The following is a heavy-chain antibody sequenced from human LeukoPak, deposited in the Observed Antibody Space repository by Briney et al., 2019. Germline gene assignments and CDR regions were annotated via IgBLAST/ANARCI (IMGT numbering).Heavy chain of an antibody. D-gene: IGHD6-13*01. J-gene: IGHJ4*02. V-gene: IGHV3-30*18. CDR2: ISYDGSNK. CDR1: GFTFSSYG. Sequence: GRSLRLSCAASGFTFSSYGMHWVRQAPGKGLEWVAVISYDGSNKYYADSVKGRFTISRDNSKNTLYLQMNSLRAEDTAVYYCAKDVGKAPYRYWGQGTLVTVSS. CDR3: AKDVGKAPYRY.